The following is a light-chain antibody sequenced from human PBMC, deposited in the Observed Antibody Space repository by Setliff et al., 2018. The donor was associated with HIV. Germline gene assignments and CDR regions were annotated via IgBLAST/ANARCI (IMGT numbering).Light chain of an antibody. CDR3: NSFTSSTIYV. J-gene: IGLJ1*01. Sequence: QSVLTQPASVSGSPGQSITISCTGTTRDVGGGSNYVSWYQQHPGKAPRLIIFEVSKRPSGVTPRFSGSKSGNTASLTISGLQAEDEADYYCNSFTSSTIYVFGTGTKVTVL. V-gene: IGLV2-14*03. CDR2: EVS. CDR1: TRDVGGGSNY.